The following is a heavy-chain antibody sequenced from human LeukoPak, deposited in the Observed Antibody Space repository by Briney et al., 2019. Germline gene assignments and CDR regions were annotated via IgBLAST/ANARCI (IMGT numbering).Heavy chain of an antibody. V-gene: IGHV3-7*01. D-gene: IGHD2-15*01. CDR3: ARDWYCSGGSCYLIDY. CDR2: IKQDGSEK. J-gene: IGHJ4*02. CDR1: GFTFSSYW. Sequence: PGGSLRLSCAASGFTFSSYWMSWVRQAPGKGPEWVANIKQDGSEKYYVDSVKGRFTISRDNAKNSLYLQMNSLRAEDTAVYYCARDWYCSGGSCYLIDYWGQGTLVTVSS.